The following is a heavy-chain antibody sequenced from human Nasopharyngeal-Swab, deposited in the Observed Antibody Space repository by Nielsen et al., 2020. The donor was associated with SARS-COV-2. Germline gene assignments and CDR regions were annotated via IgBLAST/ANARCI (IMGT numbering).Heavy chain of an antibody. J-gene: IGHJ6*02. D-gene: IGHD5-12*01. CDR2: ISGDSDTT. V-gene: IGHV3-23*01. CDR1: GFTFDDYA. CDR3: AKDRDSGDDSEEYYHYYGMDV. Sequence: GESLKISCVASGFTFDDYAMHWVRQVPGKGLEWVSVISGDSDTTYYADSVRGRFTISRDNSKNTLNLQMNNLRAEDTAIYYCAKDRDSGDDSEEYYHYYGMDVWGQGAPVTVSS.